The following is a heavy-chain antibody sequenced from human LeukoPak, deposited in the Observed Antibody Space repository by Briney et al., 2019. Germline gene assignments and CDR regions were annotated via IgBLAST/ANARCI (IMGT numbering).Heavy chain of an antibody. V-gene: IGHV1-2*06. J-gene: IGHJ5*02. D-gene: IGHD1-26*01. CDR1: GYTFTGYY. CDR2: INPYSGGT. Sequence: ASVKVSCKASGYTFTGYYMHWVRQAPGQGLEWMGRINPYSGGTNYAQKFQGRVTMTRDTSISTAYMELSRLRSDDTAVYYCARGELVGLGATSAGWFDPWGQGTLVTVSS. CDR3: ARGELVGLGATSAGWFDP.